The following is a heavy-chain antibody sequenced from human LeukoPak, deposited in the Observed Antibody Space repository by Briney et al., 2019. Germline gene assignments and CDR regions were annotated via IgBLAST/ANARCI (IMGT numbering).Heavy chain of an antibody. CDR3: AHRRWGSSSWYGGDYFDY. CDR2: IYWNDDK. Sequence: SGPTLVNPTQTLTLTCTFSGFSLSTSGVGVGWIRQPPGKALEWLALIYWNDDKRYSPSLKSRLTITKDTSKNQVVLTMTNMDPVDTATYYGAHRRWGSSSWYGGDYFDYWGQGTLVTVSS. D-gene: IGHD6-13*01. V-gene: IGHV2-5*01. J-gene: IGHJ4*02. CDR1: GFSLSTSGVG.